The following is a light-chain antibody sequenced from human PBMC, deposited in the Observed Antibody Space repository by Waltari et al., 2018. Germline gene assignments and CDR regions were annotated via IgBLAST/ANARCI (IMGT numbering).Light chain of an antibody. Sequence: QSALAQPASVSGSPGQSITISCSGSSSDVGTYDLVSWYQQHPDKAPKVIIYEVNKRPSGISNRFSGSKSDNTASLTISGLQAEDEAHYYGCSYAGSFRHVLFGGGTKLTVL. J-gene: IGLJ2*01. V-gene: IGLV2-23*02. CDR2: EVN. CDR1: SSDVGTYDL. CDR3: CSYAGSFRHVL.